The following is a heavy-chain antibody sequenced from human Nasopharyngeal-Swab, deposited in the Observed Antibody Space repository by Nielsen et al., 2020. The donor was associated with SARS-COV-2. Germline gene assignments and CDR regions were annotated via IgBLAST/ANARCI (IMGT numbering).Heavy chain of an antibody. V-gene: IGHV4-34*01. J-gene: IGHJ4*02. CDR2: INHSGST. Sequence: WIRQPPGKGLEWIGEINHSGSTNYNPSLKSRVTISVDTSKNQFSLKLSSVTAADTAVYYCARGSPGAAAGTDYWGQGTLVTVSS. CDR3: ARGSPGAAAGTDY. D-gene: IGHD6-13*01.